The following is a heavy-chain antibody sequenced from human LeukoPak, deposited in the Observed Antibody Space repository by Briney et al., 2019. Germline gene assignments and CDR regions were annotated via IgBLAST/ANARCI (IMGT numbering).Heavy chain of an antibody. CDR1: GYSFRNYY. CDR2: INANSGAT. J-gene: IGHJ4*02. V-gene: IGHV1-46*01. CDR3: ARLRHAADYYFDY. Sequence: GASVKVSCKASGYSFRNYYIHWMRQAPGQGLEWMGLINANSGATAYAQKFQGRVTMTTDTSTSTVYVELSSLTFEDTAVYYCARLRHAADYYFDYWGQGSLVTVSS. D-gene: IGHD5-12*01.